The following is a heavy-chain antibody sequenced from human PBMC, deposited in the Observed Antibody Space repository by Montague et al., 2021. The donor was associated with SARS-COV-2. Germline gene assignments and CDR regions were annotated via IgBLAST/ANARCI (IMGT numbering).Heavy chain of an antibody. CDR2: IYYNGYT. J-gene: IGHJ3*02. CDR1: GDSISTYY. Sequence: SETLSLTCTVSGDSISTYYWSWIRQPPGKGLEWIGYIYYNGYTNXNPSLKSRVTISVGMSKNQFSLRLSSVTAADTAVYFCARGGATYYYDTSGYVNAFDTWGQGTMVTVSS. V-gene: IGHV4-59*12. CDR3: ARGGATYYYDTSGYVNAFDT. D-gene: IGHD3-22*01.